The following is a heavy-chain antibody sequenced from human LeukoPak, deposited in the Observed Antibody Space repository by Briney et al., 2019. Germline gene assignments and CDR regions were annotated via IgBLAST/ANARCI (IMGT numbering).Heavy chain of an antibody. J-gene: IGHJ2*01. D-gene: IGHD3-9*01. Sequence: ASVKVSCKASGYTFTYRYLHWVRQAPGQALEWMGWITPFNGNTNYAQKFQDRVTITRDRSMSTAYMELSSLRSEDTAMYYCATWGYDILTGSNWYFDLWGRGTLVTVSP. CDR2: ITPFNGNT. CDR3: ATWGYDILTGSNWYFDL. V-gene: IGHV1-45*02. CDR1: GYTFTYRY.